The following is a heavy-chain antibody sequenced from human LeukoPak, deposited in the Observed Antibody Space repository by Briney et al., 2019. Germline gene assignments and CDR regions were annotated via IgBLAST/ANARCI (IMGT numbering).Heavy chain of an antibody. CDR1: GFTFSSYD. D-gene: IGHD1-26*01. CDR2: ISYDRSDK. Sequence: GGSLRLSCAASGFTFSSYDMHWVRQAPGKGLEWVAVISYDRSDKYYVDSVKGRFTISRDNSKNTLYLQLNSLRAEDAAVYYCARVLSGSYDNYFDYWGQGTLVTVSS. J-gene: IGHJ4*02. CDR3: ARVLSGSYDNYFDY. V-gene: IGHV3-30*03.